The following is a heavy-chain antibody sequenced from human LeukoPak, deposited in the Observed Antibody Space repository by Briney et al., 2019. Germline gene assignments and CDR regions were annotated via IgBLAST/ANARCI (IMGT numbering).Heavy chain of an antibody. CDR2: IRYDGSNK. D-gene: IGHD3-16*01. CDR3: AKVAGEFMGAFDI. J-gene: IGHJ3*02. V-gene: IGHV3-30*02. CDR1: GFTFSGYG. Sequence: GGTLRLSCAASGFTFSGYGMHWVRQAPGKGLEWVAFIRYDGSNKYYANSVKARFTIPINNSKNTLYLQMNSQRADDTAVYSCAKVAGEFMGAFDIWGQGTMVTVSS.